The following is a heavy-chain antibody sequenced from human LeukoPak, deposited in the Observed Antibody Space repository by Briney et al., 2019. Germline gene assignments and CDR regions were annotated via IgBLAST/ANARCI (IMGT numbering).Heavy chain of an antibody. CDR3: ARSGVVTAYQIYYYYYMDV. V-gene: IGHV1-46*01. CDR2: INPSGGST. CDR1: GYTFTSYY. D-gene: IGHD2-21*02. J-gene: IGHJ6*03. Sequence: ASVKVSCMASGYTFTSYYMHWVRQAPGQGLEWMGIINPSGGSTSYAQKFQGRVTMTRDMSTSTVYMELSSLRSEDTAVYYCARSGVVTAYQIYYYYYMDVWGKGTTVTVSS.